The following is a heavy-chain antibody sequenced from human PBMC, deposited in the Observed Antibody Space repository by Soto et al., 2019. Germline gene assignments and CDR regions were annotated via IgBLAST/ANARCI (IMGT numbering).Heavy chain of an antibody. CDR2: IIPILGIA. CDR3: ARDTYCSSTSCPLGFDP. CDR1: GGTFSSYT. J-gene: IGHJ5*02. V-gene: IGHV1-69*08. D-gene: IGHD2-2*01. Sequence: QVQLVQSGAEVKKPGSSVKVSCKASGGTFSSYTISWVRQAPGQGLEWMGRIIPILGIANYAQKFQGRVTINADKSTSTPYIELGSLRSEDTAVYYCARDTYCSSTSCPLGFDPWGQGTLVTVAS.